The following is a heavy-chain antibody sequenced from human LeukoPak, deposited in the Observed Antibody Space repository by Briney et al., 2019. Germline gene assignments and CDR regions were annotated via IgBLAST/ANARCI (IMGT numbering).Heavy chain of an antibody. J-gene: IGHJ6*02. Sequence: PGGSLRLSCAASGFTFSSYGMHWVRQAPGKGLEWVAVISYDGSNKYYADSVKGRFTISRDNSKNTLYLQMNSLRAEDTAVYYCAKEPSGSYYYYYYYGMDVWGQGTTVTVSS. CDR3: AKEPSGSYYYYYYYGMDV. CDR1: GFTFSSYG. V-gene: IGHV3-30*18. D-gene: IGHD1-26*01. CDR2: ISYDGSNK.